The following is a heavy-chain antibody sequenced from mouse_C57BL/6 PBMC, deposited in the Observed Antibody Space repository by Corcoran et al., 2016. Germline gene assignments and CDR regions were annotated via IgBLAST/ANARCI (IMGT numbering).Heavy chain of an antibody. V-gene: IGHV9-3*01. D-gene: IGHD2-10*02. CDR2: INTYSGVP. Sequence: QIQLVQSGPELKKPGETVKISCKASGYTFTTYGMSWVKQAPGKGLKWMGWINTYSGVPTYADDFKGRFAFSLETSASTAYLHINNLKNEDTATYFCARRYGNFWYFDVWGTGTTVTVSS. CDR3: ARRYGNFWYFDV. J-gene: IGHJ1*03. CDR1: GYTFTTYG.